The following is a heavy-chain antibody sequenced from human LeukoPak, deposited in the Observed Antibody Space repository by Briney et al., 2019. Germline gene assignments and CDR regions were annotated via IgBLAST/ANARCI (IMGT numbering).Heavy chain of an antibody. CDR3: AKGGHCGGDCYSNGMDV. CDR2: INHSGST. J-gene: IGHJ6*02. V-gene: IGHV4-34*01. Sequence: SETLSLTCAVYGGSFSGYYWSWIRQPPGKGLEWIGEINHSGSTNYNPSLKSRVTISVDTSKNQFSLKLSSVTAADTAVYYCAKGGHCGGDCYSNGMDVWGQGTTVTVSS. CDR1: GGSFSGYY. D-gene: IGHD2-21*02.